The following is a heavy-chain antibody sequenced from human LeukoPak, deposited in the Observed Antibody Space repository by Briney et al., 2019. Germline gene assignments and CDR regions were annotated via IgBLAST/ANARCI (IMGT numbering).Heavy chain of an antibody. V-gene: IGHV2-5*02. D-gene: IGHD3-9*01. Sequence: ESGPTLVNPTQTLTLTCTFSGFSLSTSGVGVGWIRQPPGKALEWLALSYWDDDKRYSPSLKSRLTITKDTSKNQVVLTMTNMDPVDTATYYCARIVLRYFDWLLNFDYWGQGTLVTVSS. CDR1: GFSLSTSGVG. J-gene: IGHJ4*02. CDR3: ARIVLRYFDWLLNFDY. CDR2: SYWDDDK.